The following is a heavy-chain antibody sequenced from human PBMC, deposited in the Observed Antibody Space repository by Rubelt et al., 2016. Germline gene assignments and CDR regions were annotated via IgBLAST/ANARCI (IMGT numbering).Heavy chain of an antibody. CDR2: LYWNDDK. Sequence: QITLKESGPTLVRPTQTLTLTCTFSGFSLNTIGVGVGWIRQPPGKALEWLAVLYWNDDKRYSPSMESRLTFTKDTSKNQVVLTMPTMDPLDTATYYCAHCRETEIFDFWGQGTLVTVSS. V-gene: IGHV2-5*01. J-gene: IGHJ4*02. CDR1: GFSLNTIGVG. D-gene: IGHD1-14*01. CDR3: AHCRETEIFDF.